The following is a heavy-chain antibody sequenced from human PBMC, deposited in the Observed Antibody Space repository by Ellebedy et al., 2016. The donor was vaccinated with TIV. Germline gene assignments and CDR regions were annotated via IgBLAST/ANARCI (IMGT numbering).Heavy chain of an antibody. CDR3: ARDTQWELSHPFDY. CDR2: ISYDGSNK. Sequence: GESLKISXAASGFTFSSYGMHWVRQAPGKGLEWVAVISYDGSNKYYADSVKGRFTISRDNAKNSLYLQMNSLRAEDTAVYYCARDTQWELSHPFDYWGQGTLVTVSS. J-gene: IGHJ4*02. D-gene: IGHD1-26*01. V-gene: IGHV3-30*03. CDR1: GFTFSSYG.